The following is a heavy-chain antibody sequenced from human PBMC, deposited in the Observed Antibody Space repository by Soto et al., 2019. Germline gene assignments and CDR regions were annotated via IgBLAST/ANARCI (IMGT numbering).Heavy chain of an antibody. Sequence: DAVKVSCKASGYTFTSYGISWVRQAPGQGLEWMGRISAYNGNTNYAEKVQGRVTMTTDTSTNTAYMELRSLRSDDTAVYYCARPLSSYGWYYYGMDVWGKGSAVTVSS. CDR2: ISAYNGNT. V-gene: IGHV1-18*04. D-gene: IGHD5-18*01. CDR1: GYTFTSYG. CDR3: ARPLSSYGWYYYGMDV. J-gene: IGHJ6*04.